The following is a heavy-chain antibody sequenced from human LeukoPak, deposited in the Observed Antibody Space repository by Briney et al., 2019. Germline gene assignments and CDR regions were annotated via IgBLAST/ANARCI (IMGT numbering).Heavy chain of an antibody. D-gene: IGHD3-10*01. CDR3: AREALITADAFDI. V-gene: IGHV3-30*04. CDR1: GFTFSSYA. CDR2: ISYDGSNK. J-gene: IGHJ3*02. Sequence: GGSLRLSCAASGFTFSSYAMHWVRQAPGKGLEWVAVISYDGSNKYYADSVKGRFTISRDNSKNTLYLQMNSLRAEDTAVYYCAREALITADAFDIWGQGPMVTVSS.